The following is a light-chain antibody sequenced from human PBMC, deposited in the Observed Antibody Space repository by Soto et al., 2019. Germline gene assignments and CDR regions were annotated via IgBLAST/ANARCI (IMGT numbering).Light chain of an antibody. Sequence: DIQMTQSPSTLTESLGHIVTNTCRASQSISSWLAWYQQKPGKAPKLLIYKASSLESGVPSRFSGSGAGTEFTLTIRSLQPDDVATYYCQKYNSYSRKFGQGTKVDIK. J-gene: IGKJ1*01. CDR3: QKYNSYSRK. CDR2: KAS. CDR1: QSISSW. V-gene: IGKV1-5*03.